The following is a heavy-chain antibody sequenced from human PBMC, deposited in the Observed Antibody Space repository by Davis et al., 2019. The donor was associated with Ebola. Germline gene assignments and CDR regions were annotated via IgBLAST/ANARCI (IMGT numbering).Heavy chain of an antibody. J-gene: IGHJ4*02. CDR1: GGSISSHY. CDR2: IYYSGST. V-gene: IGHV4-59*11. D-gene: IGHD6-19*01. CDR3: ARCSSGWWGATNFDY. Sequence: PSETLSLTCTVSGGSISSHYWSWIRQPPGKGLEWIGYIYYSGSTNYNPSLKSRVTISVDTSKNQFSLKLSSVTAADTAVYYCARCSSGWWGATNFDYWGQGTLVTVSS.